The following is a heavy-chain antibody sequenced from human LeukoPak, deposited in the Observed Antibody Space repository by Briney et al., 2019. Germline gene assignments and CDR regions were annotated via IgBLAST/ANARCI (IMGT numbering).Heavy chain of an antibody. CDR1: GYSFTSYW. J-gene: IGHJ4*02. CDR3: ARFSVEMATIPQEGNFGY. CDR2: IYPGDSDT. V-gene: IGHV5-51*01. D-gene: IGHD5-24*01. Sequence: GESLKISCKGSGYSFTSYWIGWVRQMPGKGLELMGIIYPGDSDTRYSPSFQGQVTISADKSISTAYLQWSSLKASDTAMCYCARFSVEMATIPQEGNFGYWGQGTLVTVSS.